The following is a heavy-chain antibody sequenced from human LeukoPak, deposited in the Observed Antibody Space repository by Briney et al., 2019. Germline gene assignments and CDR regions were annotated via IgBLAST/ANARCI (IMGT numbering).Heavy chain of an antibody. CDR3: AREAILQYYYYMDV. CDR2: ISAYNGNI. Sequence: GASVKVSCKASGYTFTSYGISWVRQAPGQGLEWMGWISAYNGNIKYAQKLQGRVTMTKDTSTSTAYMELRSLRSDDTAVYYCAREAILQYYYYMDVWGKGTTVTVSS. J-gene: IGHJ6*03. D-gene: IGHD3-3*01. V-gene: IGHV1-18*01. CDR1: GYTFTSYG.